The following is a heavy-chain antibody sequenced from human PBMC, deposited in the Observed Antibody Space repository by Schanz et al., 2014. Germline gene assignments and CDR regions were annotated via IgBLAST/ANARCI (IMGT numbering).Heavy chain of an antibody. J-gene: IGHJ1*01. CDR2: INHNHGGKT. CDR1: GVSFTGYD. V-gene: IGHV4-34*01. CDR3: AIPAASYMNAWYEAKYFQH. D-gene: IGHD2-15*01. Sequence: QVQLQQWGAGLLQPSDTLSLTCAVYGVSFTGYDWSWIRQSPGKGLEWIGEINHNHGGKTNYNPSLKSRVSISVDMSTNQFSLRLRSATAADTAVYYCAIPAASYMNAWYEAKYFQHWGQGSLVTVSS.